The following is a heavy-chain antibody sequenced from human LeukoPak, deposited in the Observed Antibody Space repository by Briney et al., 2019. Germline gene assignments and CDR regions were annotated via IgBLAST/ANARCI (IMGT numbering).Heavy chain of an antibody. CDR2: IIPIFGTA. Sequence: SVKVSCKASGGTFSSYAISWVRQAPGQGLEWMGGIIPIFGTANYAQKFQGRVTITADESTSTAYMELSSLRSEETAVYYCATFRAHNYDFWSGYLDYWGQGTLVTVSS. J-gene: IGHJ4*02. D-gene: IGHD3-3*01. CDR1: GGTFSSYA. CDR3: ATFRAHNYDFWSGYLDY. V-gene: IGHV1-69*13.